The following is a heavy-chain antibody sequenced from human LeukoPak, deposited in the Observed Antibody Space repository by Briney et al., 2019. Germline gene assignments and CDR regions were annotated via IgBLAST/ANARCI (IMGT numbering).Heavy chain of an antibody. CDR1: GYTFTGYY. Sequence: ASVKVSCKASGYTFTGYYMHWVRQAPGQGLEWMGWINPNSGGTNYAQKFQGRVTITRDTSISTAYMELSGLRSDDTAVYYCAVTYCGGDCYLDYWGQGTLVTVSS. D-gene: IGHD2-21*02. CDR3: AVTYCGGDCYLDY. CDR2: INPNSGGT. J-gene: IGHJ4*02. V-gene: IGHV1-2*02.